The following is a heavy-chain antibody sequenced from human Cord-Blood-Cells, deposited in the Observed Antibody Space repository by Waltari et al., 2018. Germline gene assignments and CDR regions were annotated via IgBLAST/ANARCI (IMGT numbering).Heavy chain of an antibody. V-gene: IGHV3-73*01. CDR3: TRGNDYGDY. Sequence: EVQLVGSGGGVVQPGGSLELSWAGPGFTFRGLALPWGRPASGKGLEWVGRIRSKANSYATAYAASVKGRFTISRDDSKNTAYLQMNSLKTEDTAVYYCTRGNDYGDYWGQGTLVTVSS. J-gene: IGHJ4*02. D-gene: IGHD2-8*01. CDR1: GFTFRGLA. CDR2: IRSKANSYAT.